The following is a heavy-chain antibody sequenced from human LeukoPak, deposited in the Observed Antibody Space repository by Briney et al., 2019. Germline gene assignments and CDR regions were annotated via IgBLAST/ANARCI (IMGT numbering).Heavy chain of an antibody. D-gene: IGHD3-16*01. V-gene: IGHV1-18*01. CDR3: AGRYYGYTERHFDD. CDR2: ISAYKSKT. J-gene: IGHJ4*02. Sequence: SPTVSFTASGFTFTVHGFNWVRQAPGQGLGWMEWISAYKSKTTFALDVQKRVTVPTHTSTRTAYMELKGLTSDDTAVYYCAGRYYGYTERHFDDWGQGTPVTV. CDR1: GFTFTVHG.